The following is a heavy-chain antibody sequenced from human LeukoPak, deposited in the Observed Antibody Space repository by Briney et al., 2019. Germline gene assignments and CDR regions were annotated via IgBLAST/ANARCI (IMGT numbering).Heavy chain of an antibody. D-gene: IGHD6-6*01. V-gene: IGHV3-23*01. CDR3: AKPRIAARPAYYFDY. Sequence: GGSLRLSCAASGFTFSNYAMSWVRQAPGKGLEWVSAISGSDNSAYYADSVKGRFTISRDNSKNTLYLQMNSLRAEDTAVYYCAKPRIAARPAYYFDYWGQGTLVTVSS. J-gene: IGHJ4*02. CDR1: GFTFSNYA. CDR2: ISGSDNSA.